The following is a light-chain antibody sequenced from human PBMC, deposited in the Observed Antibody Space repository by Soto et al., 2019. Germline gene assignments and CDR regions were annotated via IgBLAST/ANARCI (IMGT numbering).Light chain of an antibody. Sequence: DIQMTQSPSFVSASVGDRVTITCRASQDISTWLAWYQQKPGRDPNLLIYTASSMQSGVPSSFRGSGSGTHFTLTISSLQSEDFATYYCPQANRFAYCFGQGTKLDIK. CDR3: PQANRFAYC. V-gene: IGKV1-12*01. CDR1: QDISTW. CDR2: TAS. J-gene: IGKJ2*03.